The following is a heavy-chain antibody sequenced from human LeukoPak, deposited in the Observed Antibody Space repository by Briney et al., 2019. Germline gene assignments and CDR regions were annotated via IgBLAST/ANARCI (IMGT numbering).Heavy chain of an antibody. CDR1: GYTFTSHG. CDR3: ATGALYYYYYMDV. CDR2: FDPEDGET. Sequence: ASVKVSCKASGYTFTSHGIGWVRQAPGQGLEWMGGFDPEDGETIYAQKFQGRVTMTEDTSTDTAYMELSSLRSEDTAVYYCATGALYYYYYMDVWGKGTTVTVSS. V-gene: IGHV1-24*01. J-gene: IGHJ6*03.